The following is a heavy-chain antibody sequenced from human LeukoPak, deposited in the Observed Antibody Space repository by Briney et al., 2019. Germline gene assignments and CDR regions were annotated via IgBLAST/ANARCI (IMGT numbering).Heavy chain of an antibody. CDR2: INSDGSSP. J-gene: IGHJ4*02. CDR1: GFTFSGYW. D-gene: IGHD5-18*01. V-gene: IGHV3-74*01. CDR3: ARGGGYSYGATDY. Sequence: PGGSLRLSCAASGFTFSGYWMHWVRQAPGKGLVWVSRINSDGSSPSYADSVKGRFTISRDNAKSTLYLQMNSLRAEDMAVYYCARGGGYSYGATDYWGQGTLVTVSS.